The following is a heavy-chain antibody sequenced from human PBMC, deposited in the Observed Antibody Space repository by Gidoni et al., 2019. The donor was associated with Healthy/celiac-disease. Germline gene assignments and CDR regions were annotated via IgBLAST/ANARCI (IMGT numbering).Heavy chain of an antibody. J-gene: IGHJ4*02. CDR2: ISYDGSNK. Sequence: QVQLVESGGGVVQPGRSPRLFCAASGSPSRSYALHWVRQAPGKGLEWVAVISYDGSNKYYADSVKGRFTISRDNSKNTLYLQMNSLRAEDTAVYYCARELRYYDSSGYLDYWGQGTLVTVSS. V-gene: IGHV3-30-3*01. D-gene: IGHD3-22*01. CDR1: GSPSRSYA. CDR3: ARELRYYDSSGYLDY.